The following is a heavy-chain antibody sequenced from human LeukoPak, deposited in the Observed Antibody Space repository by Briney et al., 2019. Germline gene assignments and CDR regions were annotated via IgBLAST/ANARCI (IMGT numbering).Heavy chain of an antibody. CDR1: GGSFSGYY. V-gene: IGHV4-34*01. J-gene: IGHJ4*02. Sequence: SETLSLTCAVSGGSFSGYYGTWSRQPPGKGLEGVGEINYSGSANYNPSLKSRVSISLDTSKNHFSLKAIALTAGDRAVYFLARGHGTVPTHWGPRTLVTVSS. D-gene: IGHD4-17*01. CDR3: ARGHGTVPTH. CDR2: INYSGSA.